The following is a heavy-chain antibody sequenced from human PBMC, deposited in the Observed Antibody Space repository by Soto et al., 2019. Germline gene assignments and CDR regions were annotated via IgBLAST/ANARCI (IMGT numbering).Heavy chain of an antibody. CDR1: GYTFTGHY. J-gene: IGHJ6*02. D-gene: IGHD3-10*01. CDR3: ARDLCPLGSGSACPTFGLDV. Sequence: QLQLVQSGAEVKPPGASVKVSCRASGYTFTGHYMHWVRQVSGERLEHLGWLKSDNGGTYYAPKFQGRVTFARDTSTSTAYMELTGLQSDDTAVYFCARDLCPLGSGSACPTFGLDVWGQGTTVTVSS. V-gene: IGHV1-2*02. CDR2: LKSDNGGT.